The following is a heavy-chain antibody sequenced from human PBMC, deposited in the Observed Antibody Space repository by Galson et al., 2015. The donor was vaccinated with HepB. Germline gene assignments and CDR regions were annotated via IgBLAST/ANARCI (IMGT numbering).Heavy chain of an antibody. CDR3: AIQSSYYYDSSGSRPSI. Sequence: QSGAEVKKPGESLKISCKGSGYSFTSYWISWVRQMPGKGLEWMGRIDPSDSYTNYSPFFQGHVTISADKSISTAYLQWSSLKASDTAMYYCAIQSSYYYDSSGSRPSIWGQGTMVTVSS. V-gene: IGHV5-10-1*01. CDR2: IDPSDSYT. CDR1: GYSFTSYW. D-gene: IGHD3-22*01. J-gene: IGHJ3*02.